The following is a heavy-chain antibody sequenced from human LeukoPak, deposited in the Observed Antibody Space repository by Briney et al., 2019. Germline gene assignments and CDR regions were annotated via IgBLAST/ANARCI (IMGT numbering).Heavy chain of an antibody. Sequence: SETLSLTCTVSGGSISSSSYYWGWIRQPPGKGLEWIGSIYYSGSTYYNPSLKSRVTISVDTSKNQFSLKLSSVTAADTAVYYCASGHYDILTGYYKVGNWFDPWGQGTLVTVSS. CDR2: IYYSGST. CDR3: ASGHYDILTGYYKVGNWFDP. CDR1: GGSISSSSYY. V-gene: IGHV4-39*01. J-gene: IGHJ5*02. D-gene: IGHD3-9*01.